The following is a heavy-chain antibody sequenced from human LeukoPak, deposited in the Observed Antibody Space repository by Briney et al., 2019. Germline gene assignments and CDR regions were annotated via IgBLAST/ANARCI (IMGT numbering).Heavy chain of an antibody. CDR1: DGSIDTYY. D-gene: IGHD3-22*01. CDR2: ILYSGST. Sequence: SETLSLTCTVSDGSIDTYYWSWIRQPPGRGLEWIAYILYSGSTNYNPSLKSRVTISVDKSKNQFSLNLSSVTAADTAVYYCARTNYDSSGYYVSWGQGSLVTVSS. V-gene: IGHV4-59*12. CDR3: ARTNYDSSGYYVS. J-gene: IGHJ4*02.